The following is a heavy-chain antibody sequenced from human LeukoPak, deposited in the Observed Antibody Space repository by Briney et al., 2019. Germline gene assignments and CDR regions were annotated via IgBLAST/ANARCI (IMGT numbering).Heavy chain of an antibody. CDR2: IYSGGST. Sequence: PGGSLRLSCAASGFTFSSYWMSWVRRAPGKGLEWVSVIYSGGSTYYADSVKGRFTISRDNSKNTLYLQMNSLRPEDMALYYCAKEGRYSSGGGWFDPWGQGTLVTVSS. CDR3: AKEGRYSSGGGWFDP. J-gene: IGHJ5*02. D-gene: IGHD2-15*01. V-gene: IGHV3-53*05. CDR1: GFTFSSYW.